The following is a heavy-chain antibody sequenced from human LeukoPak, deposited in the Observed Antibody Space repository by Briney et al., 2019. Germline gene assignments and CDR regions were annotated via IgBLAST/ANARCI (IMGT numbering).Heavy chain of an antibody. D-gene: IGHD3-9*01. CDR2: IYTSGST. Sequence: SETLSLTCTVSGGSISSYYWSWIRQPAGKGLEWIGRIYTSGSTNYNPSLKSRVTMPVDTSKNQFSLKLSSVTAADTAVYYCARDHLYDILTGYDAPTYFDYWGQGTLVTVSS. CDR1: GGSISSYY. J-gene: IGHJ4*02. V-gene: IGHV4-4*07. CDR3: ARDHLYDILTGYDAPTYFDY.